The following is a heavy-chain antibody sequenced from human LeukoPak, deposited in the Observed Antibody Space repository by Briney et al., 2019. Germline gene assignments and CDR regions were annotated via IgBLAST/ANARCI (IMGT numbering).Heavy chain of an antibody. CDR2: ISWNSGSI. Sequence: PGGSLRLSCAASGFTFDDYAMHWVRQAPGKGLEWVSGISWNSGSIGYADSVKGRFAISRDKAKKSLYLDMNKLRAEDTASYYCAKGDCSSTRCFLDSWGQGTLLTVSS. CDR1: GFTFDDYA. V-gene: IGHV3-9*01. CDR3: AKGDCSSTRCFLDS. D-gene: IGHD2-2*01. J-gene: IGHJ4*02.